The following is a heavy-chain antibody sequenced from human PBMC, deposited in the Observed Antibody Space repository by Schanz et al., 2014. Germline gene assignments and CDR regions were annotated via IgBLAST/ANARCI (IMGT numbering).Heavy chain of an antibody. CDR2: LFNSERA. CDR1: GVSISSHY. J-gene: IGHJ4*03. Sequence: QVQLRESGPGLVKPSETLSLTCTVSGVSISSHYWSWVRQAPGEGLEWIGYLFNSERAKYNPSLESRITMSLDTSKSQFSLHLRYVTAADTAVYYCATIPRGNIYGYFDYWGQGTVVTVSS. CDR3: ATIPRGNIYGYFDY. D-gene: IGHD5-18*01. V-gene: IGHV4-59*11.